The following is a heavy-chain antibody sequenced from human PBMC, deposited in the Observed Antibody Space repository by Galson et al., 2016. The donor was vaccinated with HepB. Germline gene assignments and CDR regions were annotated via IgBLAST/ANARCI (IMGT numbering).Heavy chain of an antibody. V-gene: IGHV1-69*13. J-gene: IGHJ4*02. CDR2: IIPMSGTG. CDR3: ARTTDNFDY. D-gene: IGHD1-1*01. Sequence: SVKVSCKASGGTFSSYGISWVRQAPGQGLEWMGGIIPMSGTGDCAQKFQGRLTVTADESTSTVYMELSGLTSEDTAVYYCARTTDNFDYWGQGTLVTVSS. CDR1: GGTFSSYG.